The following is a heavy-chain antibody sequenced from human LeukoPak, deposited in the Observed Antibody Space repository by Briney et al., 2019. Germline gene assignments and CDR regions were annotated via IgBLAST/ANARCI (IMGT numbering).Heavy chain of an antibody. V-gene: IGHV3-23*02. CDR3: AKGGVATMRDGYNYYSYYMEV. D-gene: IGHD5-24*01. CDR1: RITFCSHA. CDR2: IIGRGGQT. J-gene: IGHJ6*03. Sequence: GGALRHSCEAPRITFCSHAMSWGRPAPGKRLQWVSLIIGRGGQTYYGAYVKGRFNISRDNSKNTVNQQMSSLRAEDTAIYYCAKGGVATMRDGYNYYSYYMEVWGRGTTVTVSS.